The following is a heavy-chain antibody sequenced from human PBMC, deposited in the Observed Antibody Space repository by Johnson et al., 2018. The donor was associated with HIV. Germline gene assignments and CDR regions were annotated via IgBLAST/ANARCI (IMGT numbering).Heavy chain of an antibody. CDR2: IRYDGSNK. CDR3: AKGRDSSGFGAFDI. Sequence: QVQLVESGGGVVQPGGSLRLSCAASGFTFSSYGMHWVRQAPGKGLEWVAFIRYDGSNKYYADSVKGRFTISRDNSKNTLYLQMNSLRAEDTAVYYCAKGRDSSGFGAFDIWGQGTMVTVSS. D-gene: IGHD3-22*01. V-gene: IGHV3-30*02. CDR1: GFTFSSYG. J-gene: IGHJ3*02.